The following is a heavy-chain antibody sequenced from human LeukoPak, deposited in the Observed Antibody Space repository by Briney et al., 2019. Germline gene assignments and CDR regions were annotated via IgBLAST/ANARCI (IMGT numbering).Heavy chain of an antibody. Sequence: GRSLRLSCAASGFTFSSYGMHWVRQAPGKGLEWVAVIRYDGSNKYYADSVKGRFTISRDNSKNTLYLQMNSLRAEDTAVYYCAREGDGDYFDYWGQGTLVTVSS. CDR3: AREGDGDYFDY. CDR2: IRYDGSNK. V-gene: IGHV3-33*01. D-gene: IGHD4-17*01. J-gene: IGHJ4*02. CDR1: GFTFSSYG.